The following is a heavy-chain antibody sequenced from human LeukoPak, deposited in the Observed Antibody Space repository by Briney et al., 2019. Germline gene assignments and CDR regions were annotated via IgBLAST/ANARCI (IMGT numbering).Heavy chain of an antibody. Sequence: ASVKVSCKASGYTFTSYYMHWVRQAPGQGLEWMGIINPSGGSTSYAQKFQGRVTMTRDTSTSTVYMELSSLRSEDTAVYYCARVHRGCSSTSCYFPVDYWGQGTLVTVSS. V-gene: IGHV1-46*01. CDR1: GYTFTSYY. CDR2: INPSGGST. J-gene: IGHJ4*02. CDR3: ARVHRGCSSTSCYFPVDY. D-gene: IGHD2-2*01.